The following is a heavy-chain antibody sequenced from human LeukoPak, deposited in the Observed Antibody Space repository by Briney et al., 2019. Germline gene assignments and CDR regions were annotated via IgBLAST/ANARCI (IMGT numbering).Heavy chain of an antibody. CDR3: AKDRRSYRKSYYFDY. V-gene: IGHV3-23*01. D-gene: IGHD1-26*01. J-gene: IGHJ4*02. Sequence: GGSLRLSCAASGFTFNGYWMSWVRQAPGKGLEWVSAISGSGGSTYYADSVKGRFTISRDNSKNTLYLQMNSLRAEDTAVYYCAKDRRSYRKSYYFDYWGQGTLVTVSS. CDR1: GFTFNGYW. CDR2: ISGSGGST.